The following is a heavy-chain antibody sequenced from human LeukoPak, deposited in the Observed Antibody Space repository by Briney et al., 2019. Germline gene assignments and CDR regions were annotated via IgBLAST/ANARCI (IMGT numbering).Heavy chain of an antibody. V-gene: IGHV4-61*02. J-gene: IGHJ4*02. CDR1: GGSINSGSYY. D-gene: IGHD6-13*01. CDR3: ARTRIAAAGIYYFDY. CDR2: IYTSGST. Sequence: SETLSLTCTVSGGSINSGSYYWSWIRQPAGKGLEWIGRIYTSGSTNYNPSLKSRVTISVDTSKNQFSLKLSSVTAADTAVYYCARTRIAAAGIYYFDYWGQGTLVTVSS.